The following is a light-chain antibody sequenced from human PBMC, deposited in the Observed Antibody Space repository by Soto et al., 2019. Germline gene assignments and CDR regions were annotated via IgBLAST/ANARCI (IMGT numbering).Light chain of an antibody. V-gene: IGKV1-12*01. J-gene: IGKJ5*01. Sequence: DIQMTQSPSSVSASVGVRVTITCRSSQDISNWLAWYQQKPGKAPMLLIYAASSLQSGVPSRFSGSRSGTDITLTISSLQPEEFATYVCQQAHSFPFTFGQGTRLEIK. CDR3: QQAHSFPFT. CDR1: QDISNW. CDR2: AAS.